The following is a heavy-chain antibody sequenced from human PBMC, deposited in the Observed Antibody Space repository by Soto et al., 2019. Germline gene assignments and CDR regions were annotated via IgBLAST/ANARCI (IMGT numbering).Heavy chain of an antibody. Sequence: PGGSLRLSCAASGFTFSSYAMHRVRQAPGKGLEWVAVISYDGSNKYYADSVKGRFTISRDNSKNTLYLQMNSLRAEDTAVYYCAREVGAKPDYWGQGTLVTVSS. D-gene: IGHD1-26*01. CDR3: AREVGAKPDY. CDR2: ISYDGSNK. V-gene: IGHV3-30-3*01. CDR1: GFTFSSYA. J-gene: IGHJ4*02.